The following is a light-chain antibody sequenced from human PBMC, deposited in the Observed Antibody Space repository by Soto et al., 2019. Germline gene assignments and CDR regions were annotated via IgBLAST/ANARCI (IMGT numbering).Light chain of an antibody. CDR2: ADS. J-gene: IGLJ2*01. Sequence: SYELTQPPSVSVAPGQTARIICGGNNIGSKSVQWYQQKPGQAPVLVVYADSDRPSGIPERFSGSNSGNTATLTISRVEAGDEADYYCQVWDSIIEVVFGGGTKLTVL. CDR1: NIGSKS. CDR3: QVWDSIIEVV. V-gene: IGLV3-21*02.